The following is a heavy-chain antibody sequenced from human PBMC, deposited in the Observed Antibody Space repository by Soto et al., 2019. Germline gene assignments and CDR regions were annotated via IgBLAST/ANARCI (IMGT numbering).Heavy chain of an antibody. CDR2: INNNGNT. V-gene: IGHV4-59*02. CDR1: GGSVSGYH. CDR3: EWLPLDAFDI. J-gene: IGHJ3*02. Sequence: SETLSLTCNVSGGSVSGYHWSWIRQPPGKGLEWIGYINNNGNTDYNPSLESRVTISVDTSKNQISLSLTSVTAADTAVNILEWLPLDAFDIWGQGTMVTVSS. D-gene: IGHD3-3*01.